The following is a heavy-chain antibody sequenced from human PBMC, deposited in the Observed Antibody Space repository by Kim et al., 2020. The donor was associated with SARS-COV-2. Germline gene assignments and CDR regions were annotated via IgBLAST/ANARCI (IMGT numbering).Heavy chain of an antibody. V-gene: IGHV3-33*08. J-gene: IGHJ6*02. Sequence: GGSLRLSCAASGFTFSSYGMHWVRQAPGKGLEWVAVIWYDGSNKYYADSVKGRFTISRDNSKNTLYLQMNSLRAEDTAVYYCARDLPGIAATGGMDVWGQGTTVTVSS. CDR2: IWYDGSNK. CDR3: ARDLPGIAATGGMDV. CDR1: GFTFSSYG. D-gene: IGHD6-13*01.